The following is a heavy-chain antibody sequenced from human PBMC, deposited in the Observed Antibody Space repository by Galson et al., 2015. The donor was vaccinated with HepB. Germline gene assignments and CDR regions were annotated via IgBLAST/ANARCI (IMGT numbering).Heavy chain of an antibody. Sequence: SLRLSCAASGFTFSSYAMSWVRQAPGKGLEWVSAISGSGGSTYYADSVKGRFTIPRDNSKNTLYLQMNSLRAEDTAVYYCAKEEYSYGRSNWFDPWGQGTLVTVSS. CDR3: AKEEYSYGRSNWFDP. V-gene: IGHV3-23*01. CDR1: GFTFSSYA. D-gene: IGHD5-18*01. J-gene: IGHJ5*02. CDR2: ISGSGGST.